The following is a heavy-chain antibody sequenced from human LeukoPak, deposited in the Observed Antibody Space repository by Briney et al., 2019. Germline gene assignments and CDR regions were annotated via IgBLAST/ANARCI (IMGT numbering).Heavy chain of an antibody. CDR2: IYTSGST. CDR3: ARDKTGYSSGWSYYYYYYMDV. J-gene: IGHJ6*03. D-gene: IGHD6-19*01. Sequence: PSETLSLTCTVSGGSISSYYWSWIRQPAGKGLEWIGRIYTSGSTNYNPSLKSRVTMSVDTSKNQFSLKLSSVTAADTAVYYCARDKTGYSSGWSYYYYYYMDVWGKGTTVTVSS. CDR1: GGSISSYY. V-gene: IGHV4-4*07.